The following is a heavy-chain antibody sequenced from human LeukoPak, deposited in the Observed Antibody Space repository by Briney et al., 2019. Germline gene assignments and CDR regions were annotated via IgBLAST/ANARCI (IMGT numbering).Heavy chain of an antibody. V-gene: IGHV3-23*01. CDR3: AKVSVCYGCYLDY. CDR1: GYTFSSHG. J-gene: IGHJ4*02. Sequence: GGSLRLSCAASGYTFSSHGLTWVRPAPGKGLEWISTINGAGDNTFYAETVKGRFTISRDNSKNTLYLQMHNLRAEDTAIYYCAKVSVCYGCYLDYWGQGTLVTVS. D-gene: IGHD3-16*01. CDR2: INGAGDNT.